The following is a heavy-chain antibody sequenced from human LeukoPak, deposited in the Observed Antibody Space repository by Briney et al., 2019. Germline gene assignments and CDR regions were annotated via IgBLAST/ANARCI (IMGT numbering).Heavy chain of an antibody. CDR3: ARPWLEWLDFDY. CDR1: GYTFTGYY. J-gene: IGHJ4*02. CDR2: INPNSGGT. D-gene: IGHD6-19*01. Sequence: ASVKVSCKASGYTFTGYYMHWVRQAPGQGLEWMGWINPNSGGTNHAQKFQGRVTMTRDTSISTAYMELSRLRSDDTAVYYCARPWLEWLDFDYWGQGTLVTVSS. V-gene: IGHV1-2*02.